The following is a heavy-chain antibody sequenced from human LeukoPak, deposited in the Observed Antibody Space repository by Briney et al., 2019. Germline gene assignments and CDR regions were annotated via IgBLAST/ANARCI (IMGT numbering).Heavy chain of an antibody. J-gene: IGHJ4*02. D-gene: IGHD2-2*01. Sequence: PSETLSLTCTVSGGSISSSSYYWGWIRQPPGKGLEWIGSIYYSGSTYYNPSLKSRVTISVDTSKNQFSLKLSSVTAADTAVYYCAEHRYCSSTSCLDYWGQGTLVTVSS. CDR3: AEHRYCSSTSCLDY. V-gene: IGHV4-39*01. CDR1: GGSISSSSYY. CDR2: IYYSGST.